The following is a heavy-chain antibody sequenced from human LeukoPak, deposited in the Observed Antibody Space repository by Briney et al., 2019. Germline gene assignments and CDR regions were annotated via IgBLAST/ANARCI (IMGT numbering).Heavy chain of an antibody. CDR2: IIPIFGTA. J-gene: IGHJ4*02. CDR3: AREGGDCSSTSCYRY. Sequence: GASVKVSCTASGGTFSSYAISWVRQAPGQGLEWMGGIIPIFGTANYAQKFQGRVTITADESTSTAYMELSSLRSEDTAVYYCAREGGDCSSTSCYRYWGQGTLVTVSS. V-gene: IGHV1-69*13. D-gene: IGHD2-2*01. CDR1: GGTFSSYA.